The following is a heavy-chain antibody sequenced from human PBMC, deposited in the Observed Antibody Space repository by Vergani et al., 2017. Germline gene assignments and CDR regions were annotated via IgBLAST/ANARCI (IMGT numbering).Heavy chain of an antibody. CDR1: GGSISSYY. CDR3: ARGGGVAGTMDFDY. J-gene: IGHJ4*02. CDR2: IYTSGST. Sequence: QVQLQESGPGLVKPSETLSLTCTVSGGSISSYYWSWIRQPAGKGREWIGRIYTSGSTNYNPPLKSRVTMSVDTSKNPFSLKLSSVTAADTAVYYCARGGGVAGTMDFDYWGQGTLVTVSS. V-gene: IGHV4-4*07. D-gene: IGHD6-19*01.